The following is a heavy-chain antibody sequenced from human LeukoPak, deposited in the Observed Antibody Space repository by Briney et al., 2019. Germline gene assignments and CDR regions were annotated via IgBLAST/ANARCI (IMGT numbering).Heavy chain of an antibody. CDR3: ARITYGDNHFDI. J-gene: IGHJ3*02. Sequence: PSETLSLTCAVYGGSFSGYYWSWIRQPPGKGLEWIGYIYYSGSTNYNPSLKSRVTISVDTSKNQFSLKLSSVTAADTAVYYCARITYGDNHFDIWGQGTMVTVSS. CDR1: GGSFSGYY. CDR2: IYYSGST. V-gene: IGHV4-59*01. D-gene: IGHD4-23*01.